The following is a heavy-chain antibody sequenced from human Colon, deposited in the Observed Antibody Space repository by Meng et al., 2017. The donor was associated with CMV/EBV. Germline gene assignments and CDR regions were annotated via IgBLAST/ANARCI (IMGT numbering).Heavy chain of an antibody. D-gene: IGHD1-26*01. Sequence: GGSISSGNYYWAWIRQYPGKGREWIGSIYHSGSTYYNPSLKSRVTISVGTSKNQFSLKLNSVTAADTAVYYCARRQGADSGGNWFDPWGQGTLVTVSS. CDR2: IYHSGST. J-gene: IGHJ5*02. V-gene: IGHV4-39*07. CDR1: GGSISSGNYY. CDR3: ARRQGADSGGNWFDP.